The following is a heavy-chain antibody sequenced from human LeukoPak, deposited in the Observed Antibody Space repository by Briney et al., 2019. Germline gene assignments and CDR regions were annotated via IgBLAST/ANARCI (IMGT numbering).Heavy chain of an antibody. Sequence: GGSLRLSCAASGFTFSSYSMNWVRQAPGKGLEWVSSISSSSSYIYHADSVKGRFTISRDNAKNSLYLQMNSLRAEDTAVYYCARASERGDYYFDYWGQGTLVTVSS. V-gene: IGHV3-21*01. D-gene: IGHD2-21*02. CDR1: GFTFSSYS. J-gene: IGHJ4*02. CDR3: ARASERGDYYFDY. CDR2: ISSSSSYI.